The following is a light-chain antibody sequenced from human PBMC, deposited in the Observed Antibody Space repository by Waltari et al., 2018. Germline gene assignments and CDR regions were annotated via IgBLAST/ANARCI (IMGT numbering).Light chain of an antibody. CDR2: DVT. CDR3: NSYRNINTYV. J-gene: IGLJ1*01. Sequence: QSALTQPAFVSGSPGQSITIFCIGTNSDVGGYNYVSWYHQHPGKAPKLMIYDVTKRPSGVSNRFSGSKSGNTASLTISGLQAEDEADYYCNSYRNINTYVFGTGTKVTVL. CDR1: NSDVGGYNY. V-gene: IGLV2-14*01.